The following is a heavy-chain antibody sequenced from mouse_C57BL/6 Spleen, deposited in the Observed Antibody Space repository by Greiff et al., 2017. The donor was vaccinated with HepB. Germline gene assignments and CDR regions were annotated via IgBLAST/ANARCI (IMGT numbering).Heavy chain of an antibody. CDR1: GYTFTSYT. V-gene: IGHV1-4*01. D-gene: IGHD2-4*01. J-gene: IGHJ2*01. Sequence: QVQLQQSGAELARPGASVKMSCKASGYTFTSYTMHWVKQRPGQGLEWIGYINPSSGYTKYNQKFKDKATLTADKSSSTAYMQLSSLTSEDSAVYYCARLRTMRDYFDYWGQGTTLSVSS. CDR3: ARLRTMRDYFDY. CDR2: INPSSGYT.